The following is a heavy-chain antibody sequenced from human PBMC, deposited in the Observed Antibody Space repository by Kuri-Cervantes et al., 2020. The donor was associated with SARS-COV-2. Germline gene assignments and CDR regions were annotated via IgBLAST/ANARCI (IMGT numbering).Heavy chain of an antibody. J-gene: IGHJ4*02. CDR1: GFTFSGHW. D-gene: IGHD5-18*01. V-gene: IGHV3-74*01. CDR2: INPDGSYT. CDR3: ARDRGYSYGYFYY. Sequence: SLMIYCAASGFTFSGHWIHWVRQAPGKGLVWVSRINPDGSYTNNADSVKGRFTLSRDNAKNMLFLQMNSLRAEDTAVYYCARDRGYSYGYFYYWGQGTRVTVSS.